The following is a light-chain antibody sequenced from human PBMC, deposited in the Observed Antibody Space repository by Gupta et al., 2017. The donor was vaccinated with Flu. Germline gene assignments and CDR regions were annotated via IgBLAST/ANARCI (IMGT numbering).Light chain of an antibody. CDR3: QSYDFSSVV. J-gene: IGLJ2*01. CDR1: SGSIDRNH. CDR2: EDN. V-gene: IGLV6-57*01. Sequence: MMTQPHPVSETPGKTVTISCTRSSGSIDRNHVQWYQQRPRGSPATLIYEDNQRPSGVPDRFSGSIDISSSSASLTISGLQSDDEADYYCQSYDFSSVVFGGGTRLTVL.